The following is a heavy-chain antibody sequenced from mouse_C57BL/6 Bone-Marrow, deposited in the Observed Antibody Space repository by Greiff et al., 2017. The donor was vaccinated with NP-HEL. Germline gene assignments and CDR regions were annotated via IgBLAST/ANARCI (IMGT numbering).Heavy chain of an antibody. V-gene: IGHV1-50*01. CDR1: GYTFTSYW. Sequence: VQLQQPGAELVKPGASVKLSCKASGYTFTSYWMQWVKQRPGQGLEWIGEIDPSDSYTNYNQKFKGKATLTVDTSSSTAYMQLSSLTSEDSAVYYCARRGTTVVRDYFDYWGQGATLTVSS. CDR2: IDPSDSYT. D-gene: IGHD1-1*01. J-gene: IGHJ2*01. CDR3: ARRGTTVVRDYFDY.